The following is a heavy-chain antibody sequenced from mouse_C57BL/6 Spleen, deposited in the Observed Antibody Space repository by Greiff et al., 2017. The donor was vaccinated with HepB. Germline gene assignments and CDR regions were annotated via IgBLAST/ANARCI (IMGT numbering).Heavy chain of an antibody. CDR1: GYTFTSYW. D-gene: IGHD1-1*01. J-gene: IGHJ2*01. V-gene: IGHV1-72*01. CDR3: ARSGRSPLITTVVSYYFDY. Sequence: QVQLQQSGAELVKPGASVKLSCKASGYTFTSYWMHWVKQRPGRGLEWIGRIDPNSGGTKYNEKFKSKATLTVDKPSSTAYMQLSSLTSKDSAVYYCARSGRSPLITTVVSYYFDYWGQGTTLTVSS. CDR2: IDPNSGGT.